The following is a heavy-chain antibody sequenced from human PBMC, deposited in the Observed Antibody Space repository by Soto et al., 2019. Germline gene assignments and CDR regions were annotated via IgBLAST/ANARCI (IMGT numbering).Heavy chain of an antibody. CDR2: IWYDGSNK. D-gene: IGHD3-3*01. J-gene: IGHJ6*02. V-gene: IGHV3-33*01. CDR1: GFTFSSYG. Sequence: GGSLRLSCAASGFTFSSYGMHWVRQAPGKGLEWVAVIWYDGSNKYYADSVKGRFTISRDNSKNTLYLQMNSLRAEDTAVYYCARDLRQDFPYYGMDVWGQGTTVTVSS. CDR3: ARDLRQDFPYYGMDV.